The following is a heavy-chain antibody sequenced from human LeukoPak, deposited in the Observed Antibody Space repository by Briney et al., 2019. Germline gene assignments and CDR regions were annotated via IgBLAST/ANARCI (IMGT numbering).Heavy chain of an antibody. J-gene: IGHJ4*02. CDR1: GYTFTGYG. Sequence: ASVKVSCKAPGYTFTGYGIRWVRQAPGQGLEWMGWISTYNGDTNYAQKLQGRVTMTTDTSTSTAYMALRSLRSDDTAVYYCARDHNWVVDYWGQGTLVTVSS. V-gene: IGHV1-18*01. D-gene: IGHD1-1*01. CDR2: ISTYNGDT. CDR3: ARDHNWVVDY.